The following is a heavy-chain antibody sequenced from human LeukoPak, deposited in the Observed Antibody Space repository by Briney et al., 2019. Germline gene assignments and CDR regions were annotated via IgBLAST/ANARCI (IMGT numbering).Heavy chain of an antibody. CDR3: ATDSGSYKYYFDY. V-gene: IGHV1-2*02. CDR1: GYTFTGYY. J-gene: IGHJ4*02. Sequence: ASVKVSCKASGYTFTGYYMHWVRQAPGQGLEWMGWINPNSGGTNYAQKFQGRVTMTRDTSISTAYMELSRLRSDDTAVYYCATDSGSYKYYFDYWGQGTLVTVSS. CDR2: INPNSGGT. D-gene: IGHD1-26*01.